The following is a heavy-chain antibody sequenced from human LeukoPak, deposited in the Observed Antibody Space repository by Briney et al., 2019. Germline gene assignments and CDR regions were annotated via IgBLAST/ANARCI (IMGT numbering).Heavy chain of an antibody. Sequence: PGGPLRLSCAASGIAFQRYRMAWVRQAQGKGLEWLTKIKHDGSEKFYVDSVKGRFTISRDNAKNSLYLQMNTLRVEDTAVYYCARARIGHIFDYWGQGILVTVSS. CDR2: IKHDGSEK. J-gene: IGHJ4*02. V-gene: IGHV3-7*01. D-gene: IGHD2-21*01. CDR3: ARARIGHIFDY. CDR1: GIAFQRYR.